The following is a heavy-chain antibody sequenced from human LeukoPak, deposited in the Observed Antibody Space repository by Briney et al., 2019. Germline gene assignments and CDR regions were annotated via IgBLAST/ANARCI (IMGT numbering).Heavy chain of an antibody. J-gene: IGHJ4*02. CDR1: GGSISSYY. V-gene: IGHV4-59*01. CDR2: INYSGST. Sequence: PSETLSLTCIVSGGSISSYYWSWIRQPPGKGLEWIGYINYSGSTNYNPSLSRRVTISVDMSKNQFSLRLTSVTAADTAVYYCTRVSRDNNGYYYGPFDYWGQGALVTVSS. CDR3: TRVSRDNNGYYYGPFDY. D-gene: IGHD3-22*01.